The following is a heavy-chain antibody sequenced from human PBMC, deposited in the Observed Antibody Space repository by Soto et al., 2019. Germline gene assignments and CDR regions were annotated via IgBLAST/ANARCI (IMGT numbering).Heavy chain of an antibody. CDR1: GGSISRYY. D-gene: IGHD2-21*02. J-gene: IGHJ6*02. CDR2: LYNAGST. Sequence: SETLSLTCTVSGGSISRYYWSWIRQPPGKGLEWIGYLYNAGSTIYNPSLKSRVTISVDMSQNQFSLNLNYVTAADTAVYYCARDLWGYCGTDCYPLDVWDQGTTVTVS. V-gene: IGHV4-59*01. CDR3: ARDLWGYCGTDCYPLDV.